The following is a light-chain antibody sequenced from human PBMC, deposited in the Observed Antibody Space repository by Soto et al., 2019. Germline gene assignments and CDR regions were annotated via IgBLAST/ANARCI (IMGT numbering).Light chain of an antibody. J-gene: IGLJ2*01. CDR3: SSYTSSSTLV. V-gene: IGLV2-14*01. CDR2: EVS. CDR1: SSDVGGYNY. Sequence: QSALTQPASVSGSPGQPITISCTGTSSDVGGYNYVSWYQQHPGKAPKLMIYEVSKRPSGVSNRFSGSKSGNTASLTISGLQAEDEADYYCSSYTSSSTLVFGGGTKLTVL.